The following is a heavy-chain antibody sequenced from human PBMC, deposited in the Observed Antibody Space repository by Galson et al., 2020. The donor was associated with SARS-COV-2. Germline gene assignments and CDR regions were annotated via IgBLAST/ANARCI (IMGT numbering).Heavy chain of an antibody. CDR1: GYTFTSYW. Sequence: GESMKLYCKGSGYTFTSYWIGWVRQMHGKGLEWMGIIFPGDYETRYRPPFQGQVTISAAKSIKTAYLQWTRLKASETAMYYCAKSQNTGCEYWYDAFKGWDQGTQVTVAS. CDR2: IFPGDYET. J-gene: IGHJ3*01. CDR3: AKSQNTGCEYWYDAFKG. V-gene: IGHV5-51*01. D-gene: IGHD2-8*02.